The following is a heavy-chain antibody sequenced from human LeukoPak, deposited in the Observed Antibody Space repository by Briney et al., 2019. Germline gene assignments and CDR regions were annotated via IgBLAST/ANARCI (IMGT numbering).Heavy chain of an antibody. D-gene: IGHD3-22*01. V-gene: IGHV3-23*01. CDR1: GFTFSSYA. Sequence: PGGSLRLSCAASGFTFSSYAMSWVRQAPGKGLEWVSAISGSGGSTYYADSVKGRFTISRDNSKNTLYLQMNSLRAEDTAVYYCAKLGYDSSGYYEYYFDYWGQGTLVTVSS. CDR3: AKLGYDSSGYYEYYFDY. CDR2: ISGSGGST. J-gene: IGHJ4*02.